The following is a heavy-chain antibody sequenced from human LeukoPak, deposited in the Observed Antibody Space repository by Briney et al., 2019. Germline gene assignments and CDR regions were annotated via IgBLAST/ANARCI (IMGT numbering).Heavy chain of an antibody. CDR3: AKSRGSSSWYGRTQPPMPDY. Sequence: PGRSLRLSCAASGVTFSNYAMRWVRQAPGKGLEWVAFIRYDGSNKYYADSVKGRFTISRDNSKNTLYLQMNSLRAEDTAVYYCAKSRGSSSWYGRTQPPMPDYWGQGTLVTVSS. CDR1: GVTFSNYA. D-gene: IGHD6-13*01. J-gene: IGHJ4*02. CDR2: IRYDGSNK. V-gene: IGHV3-30*02.